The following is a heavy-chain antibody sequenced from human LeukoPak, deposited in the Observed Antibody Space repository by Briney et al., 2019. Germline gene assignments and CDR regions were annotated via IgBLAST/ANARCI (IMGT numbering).Heavy chain of an antibody. CDR1: GGSISSYY. D-gene: IGHD6-13*01. V-gene: IGHV4-59*12. CDR3: ARVRAGYSSSWLDY. Sequence: SETLSLTCTVSGGSISSYYWSWIRQPPGKGLEWIGYIYYSGSTNYNPSLKSRVTISVDTSKNQFSLKLSSVTAADTAVYYCARVRAGYSSSWLDYWGQGTLVTVSS. J-gene: IGHJ4*02. CDR2: IYYSGST.